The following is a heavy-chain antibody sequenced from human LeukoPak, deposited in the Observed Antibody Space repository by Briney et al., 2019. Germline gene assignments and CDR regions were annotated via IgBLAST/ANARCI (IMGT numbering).Heavy chain of an antibody. CDR1: X. Sequence: XXNWVRQAPGKGLEWVSSISSSSSYIYYADSVKGRFTISRDNAKNSLYLQMNSLRAEDTAVYYCARLAVAGTDFDYWGQGTLVTVSS. D-gene: IGHD6-19*01. CDR2: ISSSSSYI. CDR3: ARLAVAGTDFDY. J-gene: IGHJ4*02. V-gene: IGHV3-21*01.